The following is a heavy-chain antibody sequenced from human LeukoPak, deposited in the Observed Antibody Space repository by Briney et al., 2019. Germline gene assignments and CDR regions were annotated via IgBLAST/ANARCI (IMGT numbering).Heavy chain of an antibody. D-gene: IGHD3-22*01. Sequence: SETLSLTCTVSGGSISNYHWTWIRQPPGRGLEYIGYVYNSGSTFYNPSLESRVTISADTSRKQFSLKLTSVTAADTAVYYCASYPTPYDSSGYYFGGGIDYWGQGTLVTVSS. J-gene: IGHJ4*02. V-gene: IGHV4-59*01. CDR1: GGSISNYH. CDR3: ASYPTPYDSSGYYFGGGIDY. CDR2: VYNSGST.